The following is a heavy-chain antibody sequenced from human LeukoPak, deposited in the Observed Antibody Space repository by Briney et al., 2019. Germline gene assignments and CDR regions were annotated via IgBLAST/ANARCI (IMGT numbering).Heavy chain of an antibody. V-gene: IGHV3-66*01. CDR2: IYSGDIGGYT. CDR3: AKDPSGGYSSSWVDY. J-gene: IGHJ4*02. D-gene: IGHD6-13*01. Sequence: GGSLRLSCAASGFTVSNSYMSWVRQAPGKGLEWVSVIYSGDIGGYTYYSDSVKGRFTISRDNSKNTLNLQMNSLRDEDTAVYYCAKDPSGGYSSSWVDYWGQGTLVTVSS. CDR1: GFTVSNSY.